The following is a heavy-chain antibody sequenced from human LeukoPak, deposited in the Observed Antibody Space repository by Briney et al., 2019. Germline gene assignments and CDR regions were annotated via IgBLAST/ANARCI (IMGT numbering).Heavy chain of an antibody. CDR2: IYTSGST. CDR3: ARDTLSWVDP. CDR1: GGSISTYY. J-gene: IGHJ5*02. V-gene: IGHV4-4*07. Sequence: SETLSLTCTVAGGSISTYYWSWIRQPAGKGLEWIGRIYTSGSTNYNPSLKSRVTMSVDTSKNQFSLKLSSVTAADTAMYYCARDTLSWVDPWGQGTLVTVSS. D-gene: IGHD2/OR15-2a*01.